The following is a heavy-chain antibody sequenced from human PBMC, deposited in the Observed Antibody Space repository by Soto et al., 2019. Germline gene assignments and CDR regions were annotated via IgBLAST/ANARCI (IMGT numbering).Heavy chain of an antibody. Sequence: ASVKVSCKASGYTFTSHAMHWVRQAPGQRLEWMGWINAGNGNTKYSQKFQGRVTITRDTSASTAYMELSSLRSEDTAVYYCERPLIAVVGAFDFWGQGTLVTVSS. CDR3: ERPLIAVVGAFDF. J-gene: IGHJ3*01. CDR1: GYTFTSHA. V-gene: IGHV1-3*01. CDR2: INAGNGNT. D-gene: IGHD3-22*01.